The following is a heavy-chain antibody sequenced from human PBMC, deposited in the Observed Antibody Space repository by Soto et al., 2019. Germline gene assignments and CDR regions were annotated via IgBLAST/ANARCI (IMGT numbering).Heavy chain of an antibody. CDR1: GFTFGDYA. V-gene: IGHV3-49*04. CDR2: IRSKAYGGTT. D-gene: IGHD6-13*01. J-gene: IGHJ4*01. Sequence: GGSLRLSCTASGFTFGDYAMSWVRQAPGKGLEWVGFIRSKAYGGTTEYAASVKGRFTISRDDYKSIAYLQMNSLKTEDTAEYYCTSAADSSSWSLYFDYWGHGTLVTVSS. CDR3: TSAADSSSWSLYFDY.